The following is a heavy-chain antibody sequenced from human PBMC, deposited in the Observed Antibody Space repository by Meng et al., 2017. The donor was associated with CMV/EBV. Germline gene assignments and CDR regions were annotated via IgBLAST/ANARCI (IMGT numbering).Heavy chain of an antibody. CDR2: ILKDGSDK. CDR3: VRDGDSSNWPLDY. CDR1: GIIFRDYG. V-gene: IGHV3-30*03. J-gene: IGHJ4*02. D-gene: IGHD6-13*01. Sequence: VARAGVGGGLVQPGRSLGIYWAVSGIIFRDYGMHWVRQAPGKAPEWVAFILKDGSDKFYRDSVKGRFTISRDPGKNTLYLQMDSLRPEDTAIYYCVRDGDSSNWPLDYWGQGTLVTVSS.